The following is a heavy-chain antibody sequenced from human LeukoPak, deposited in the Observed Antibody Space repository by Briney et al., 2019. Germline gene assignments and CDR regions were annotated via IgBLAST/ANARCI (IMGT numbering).Heavy chain of an antibody. V-gene: IGHV3-23*01. CDR1: GFTFSSYA. CDR2: ISGGGGST. J-gene: IGHJ4*02. CDR3: ARDSGGNENYFDY. Sequence: QTGGSLRLSCAASGFTFSSYAMSWVRQAPGKGLEWVSAISGGGGSTYYADSVKGRFTISRDNSKNTLYLQMNSLRAEDTAVYYCARDSGGNENYFDYWGQGTLVTVSS. D-gene: IGHD2-15*01.